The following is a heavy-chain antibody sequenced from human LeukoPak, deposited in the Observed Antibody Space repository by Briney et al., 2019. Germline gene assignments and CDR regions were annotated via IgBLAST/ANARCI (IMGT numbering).Heavy chain of an antibody. Sequence: PSETLSLTCAVYGGSFSGYYWSWIRQPPGKGLEWIGEINHSGSTNYNPSLKSRVTISVDTSKNQFSLKLSSVTAADTAVYYCARANGETFYDSSGYYDYWGQGTLVTVSS. CDR1: GGSFSGYY. D-gene: IGHD3-22*01. J-gene: IGHJ4*02. CDR3: ARANGETFYDSSGYYDY. V-gene: IGHV4-34*01. CDR2: INHSGST.